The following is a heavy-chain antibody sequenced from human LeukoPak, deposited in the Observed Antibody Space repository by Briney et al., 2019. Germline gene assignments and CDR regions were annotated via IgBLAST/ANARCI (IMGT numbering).Heavy chain of an antibody. D-gene: IGHD2-2*01. V-gene: IGHV1-18*01. CDR1: GYTFTSYG. CDR3: ARDRSVYCSSTSCQESRGWFDP. J-gene: IGHJ5*02. CDR2: ISAYNGNT. Sequence: ASVKVSCKASGYTFTSYGISWVRQAPGQGLEWMGWISAYNGNTNYAQKLQGRVTMTTDTSTSTAYMELRSLRSDDTAVYYCARDRSVYCSSTSCQESRGWFDPWGQGTLVTVST.